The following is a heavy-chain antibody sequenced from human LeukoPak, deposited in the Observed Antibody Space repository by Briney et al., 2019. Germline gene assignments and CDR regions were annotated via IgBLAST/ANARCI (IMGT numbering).Heavy chain of an antibody. Sequence: GGSLRLSCAASGFTFSSFAMNWVRQAPGKGLEWVSTVSGSGGSTYYADSVKGRFTISRDNSKNTLYLQMNSLRAEDTAVYYCAKPEIVGVVPAAIGYWGQGTLVTVSS. CDR2: VSGSGGST. V-gene: IGHV3-23*01. CDR1: GFTFSSFA. D-gene: IGHD2-2*01. CDR3: AKPEIVGVVPAAIGY. J-gene: IGHJ4*02.